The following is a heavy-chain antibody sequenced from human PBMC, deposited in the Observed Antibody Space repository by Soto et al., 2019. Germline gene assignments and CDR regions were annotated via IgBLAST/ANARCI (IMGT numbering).Heavy chain of an antibody. CDR1: GFTFSNAW. CDR2: IKSKTDGGTT. D-gene: IGHD3-10*01. CDR3: TTETITMVRGVIITQAT. V-gene: IGHV3-15*07. Sequence: GGSLRLSCAASGFTFSNAWRNWVRQAPGKGLEWVGRIKSKTDGGTTDYAAPVKGRFTISRDDSKNTLYLQMNSLKTEDTAVYYCTTETITMVRGVIITQATWGQGTLVTAPQ. J-gene: IGHJ5*02.